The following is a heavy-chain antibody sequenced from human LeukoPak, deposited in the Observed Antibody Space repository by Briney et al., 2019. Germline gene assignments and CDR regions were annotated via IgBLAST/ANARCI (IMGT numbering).Heavy chain of an antibody. D-gene: IGHD6-19*01. CDR1: GFAFSKYA. CDR3: GTGRSGWYDYFDY. V-gene: IGHV3-23*01. CDR2: ISAGGGST. Sequence: GGSLRLSCAASGFAFSKYAMSWVRQAPGKGLEWISAISAGGGSTYYADSVKGQFTISRDNPKNTEFLQMNFLGAEDTAVYYCGTGRSGWYDYFDYWRQGTLVTVSS. J-gene: IGHJ4*02.